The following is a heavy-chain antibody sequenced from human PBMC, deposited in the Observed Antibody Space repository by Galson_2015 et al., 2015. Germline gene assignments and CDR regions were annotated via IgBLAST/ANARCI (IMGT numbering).Heavy chain of an antibody. V-gene: IGHV3-23*01. D-gene: IGHD6-13*01. CDR1: GFTFSSYA. J-gene: IGHJ3*02. CDR3: AKDLSRSSSWHGDCAFDI. Sequence: SLRLSCAASGFTFSSYAMSWVRQAPGKGLEWVSAISGSGGNTFYADSVKGRFTISRDNSRNTLYLQMNSLRAEDTAVYYCAKDLSRSSSWHGDCAFDIWGQGTMVTVSS. CDR2: ISGSGGNT.